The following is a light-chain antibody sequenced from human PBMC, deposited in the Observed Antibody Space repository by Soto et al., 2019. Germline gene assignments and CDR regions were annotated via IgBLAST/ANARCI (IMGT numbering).Light chain of an antibody. J-gene: IGLJ1*01. V-gene: IGLV1-51*01. CDR3: GTWDSRMTAYV. Sequence: QSVLTQPPPVSAAPGQKVTISCSGSNSNIGNNYVSWYQQLPGTAPRLLIYDNNKRPSGIPDRFSGSKSGTSATLGITGLQTGDEADYYCGTWDSRMTAYVFGTGTKVTVL. CDR1: NSNIGNNY. CDR2: DNN.